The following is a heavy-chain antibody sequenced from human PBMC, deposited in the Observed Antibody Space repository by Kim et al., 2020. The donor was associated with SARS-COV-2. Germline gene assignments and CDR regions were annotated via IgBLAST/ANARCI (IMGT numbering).Heavy chain of an antibody. Sequence: ASVKVSCKASGYTFTGYYMHWVRQAPGQGLEWMGWINPNSGGTNYAQKFQGRVTMTRDTSISTAYMELSRLRSDDTAVYYCARDKFTHEYSSSVGTYGMDVWGQGTTVTVSS. CDR2: INPNSGGT. CDR3: ARDKFTHEYSSSVGTYGMDV. CDR1: GYTFTGYY. D-gene: IGHD6-6*01. J-gene: IGHJ6*02. V-gene: IGHV1-2*02.